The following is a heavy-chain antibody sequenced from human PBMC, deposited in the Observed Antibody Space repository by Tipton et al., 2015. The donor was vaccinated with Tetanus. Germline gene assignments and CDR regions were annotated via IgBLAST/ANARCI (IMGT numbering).Heavy chain of an antibody. CDR3: ASLPQSWFGELFDY. D-gene: IGHD3-10*01. CDR2: FYYSGST. CDR1: GGSISGYY. J-gene: IGHJ4*02. V-gene: IGHV4-59*12. Sequence: TLSLTCTVSGGSISGYYWNWIRQPPGKGLEWIGYFYYSGSTNYNPSLKSRVTMSGDTSKNQFSLKLSSVTAADTAMYYCASLPQSWFGELFDYWGQGTLVTVSS.